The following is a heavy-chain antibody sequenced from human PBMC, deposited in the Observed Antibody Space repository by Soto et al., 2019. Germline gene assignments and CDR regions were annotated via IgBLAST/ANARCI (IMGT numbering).Heavy chain of an antibody. J-gene: IGHJ5*02. Sequence: GSLRLSCAASGFSFSSYSMNWVRQAPGKGLEWVSSISSSASHINYADSVKGRFTISGDNAKKSLYLQMNSLRAEDTAVYYCARGYTGYCSGGTCYWFAPWGQGTLVTVSS. CDR2: ISSSASHI. CDR3: ARGYTGYCSGGTCYWFAP. V-gene: IGHV3-21*01. D-gene: IGHD2-15*01. CDR1: GFSFSSYS.